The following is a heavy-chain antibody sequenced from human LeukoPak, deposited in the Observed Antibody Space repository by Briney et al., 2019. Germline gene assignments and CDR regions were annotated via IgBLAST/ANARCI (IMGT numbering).Heavy chain of an antibody. V-gene: IGHV1-8*01. CDR2: MNPNSGNT. Sequence: ASVKVSCKASGYTFTSYDINWVRQATGQGLEWMGWMNPNSGNTGYAQKFQGRVTMTRNTSISTAYMELSSLRSEDRAVYYCARSIFGVVISYYYYYMDVWGKGTTVTVSS. CDR3: ARSIFGVVISYYYYYMDV. J-gene: IGHJ6*03. CDR1: GYTFTSYD. D-gene: IGHD3-3*02.